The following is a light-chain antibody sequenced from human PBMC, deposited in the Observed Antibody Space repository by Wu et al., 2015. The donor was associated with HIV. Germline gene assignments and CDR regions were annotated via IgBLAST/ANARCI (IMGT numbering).Light chain of an antibody. J-gene: IGKJ2*01. Sequence: IMMTQSPATLSVSPGERATLSCRASQNIGNTVAWYQQKPGQAPEFLIYGASTRAPGLPARFSGSGSGTEFTLTISSMQSEDFAVYYCQQYNNWLYTFGLGDQAGDQT. V-gene: IGKV3-15*01. CDR1: QNIGNT. CDR3: QQYNNWLYT. CDR2: GAS.